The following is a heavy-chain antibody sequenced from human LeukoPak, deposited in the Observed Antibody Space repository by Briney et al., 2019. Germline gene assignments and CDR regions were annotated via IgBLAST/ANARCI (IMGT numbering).Heavy chain of an antibody. CDR1: GYTFTSYG. CDR2: ISAYNGNT. D-gene: IGHD3-3*01. CDR3: ARDVYDFWSGYYTWYFDY. V-gene: IGHV1-18*01. Sequence: ASVKVSCKASGYTFTSYGISWVLQAPGQGLEWMGWISAYNGNTNYAQKLQGRVTMTTDTSTSTAYMELRSLRSDDTAVYYCARDVYDFWSGYYTWYFDYWGQGTLVTVSS. J-gene: IGHJ4*02.